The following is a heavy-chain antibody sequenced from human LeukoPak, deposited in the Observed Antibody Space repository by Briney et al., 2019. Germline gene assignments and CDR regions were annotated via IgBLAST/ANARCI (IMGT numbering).Heavy chain of an antibody. CDR3: ANSVYYDILTGYFDY. J-gene: IGHJ4*02. CDR1: GFTFSDYY. D-gene: IGHD3-9*01. Sequence: GGSLRLSCAASGFTFSDYYMSWVRQAPGKGLEWVSAISGSGGSTYYADSVKGRFTISRDNSKNTLYLQMNSLRAEDTAVYYCANSVYYDILTGYFDYWGQGTLVTVSS. CDR2: ISGSGGST. V-gene: IGHV3-23*01.